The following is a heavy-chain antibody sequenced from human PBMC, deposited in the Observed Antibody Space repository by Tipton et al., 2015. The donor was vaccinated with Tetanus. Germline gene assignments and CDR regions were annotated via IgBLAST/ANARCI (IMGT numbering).Heavy chain of an antibody. Sequence: TLSLTCTVSGGSISSGGYYWSWIRQHPGKGLEWIGYIYYSGSTYYNPSLKSRVTISVDTSKNQFSLKLSSVTAADTAVYYCAGCLALGDHPDSGVLDWGQGTLVAVSS. V-gene: IGHV4-31*03. CDR3: AGCLALGDHPDSGVLD. CDR2: IYYSGST. D-gene: IGHD4-17*01. CDR1: GGSISSGGYY. J-gene: IGHJ4*02.